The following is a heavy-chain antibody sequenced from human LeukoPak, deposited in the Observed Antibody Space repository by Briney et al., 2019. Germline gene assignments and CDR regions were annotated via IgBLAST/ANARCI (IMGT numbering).Heavy chain of an antibody. CDR2: IYHSGST. J-gene: IGHJ3*02. Sequence: PSETLSLTCAVSGYSLSSGYYWGWVRQPPGKGLEWIGSIYHSGSTYYNPSLKSRVTISVDTSKNQFSLKLSSVTAADTAVYYCARGVMITFGGVIVHSHAFDIWGQGTMVTVSS. CDR1: GYSLSSGYY. D-gene: IGHD3-16*02. V-gene: IGHV4-38-2*01. CDR3: ARGVMITFGGVIVHSHAFDI.